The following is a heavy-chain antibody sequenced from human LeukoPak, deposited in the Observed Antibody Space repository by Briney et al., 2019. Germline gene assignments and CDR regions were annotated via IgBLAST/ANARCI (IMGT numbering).Heavy chain of an antibody. Sequence: PGTSLRLSCAASGFTFSSYDMHWVRQALGKALELVAVISYDGGNKYYADSVKGRVTISRDNSKSTLYLQMNSLRAEDTAVYYCAKDRHYESNVLGYWGQGTLVTVSS. J-gene: IGHJ4*02. CDR1: GFTFSSYD. V-gene: IGHV3-30*18. CDR2: ISYDGGNK. D-gene: IGHD3-22*01. CDR3: AKDRHYESNVLGY.